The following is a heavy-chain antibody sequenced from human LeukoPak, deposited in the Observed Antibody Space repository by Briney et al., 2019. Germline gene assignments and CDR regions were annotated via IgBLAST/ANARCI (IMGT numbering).Heavy chain of an antibody. Sequence: PSETLSLTCTVSGGSISSGSYYWSWIRQPAWKGLEWIGRIYTSGSTNYNPSLKSRVTISVDTSKNQFSLKLSSVTAADTAVYYCARSVIVGALDYWGQGTLVTVSS. D-gene: IGHD1-26*01. CDR1: GGSISSGSYY. CDR2: IYTSGST. J-gene: IGHJ4*02. CDR3: ARSVIVGALDY. V-gene: IGHV4-61*02.